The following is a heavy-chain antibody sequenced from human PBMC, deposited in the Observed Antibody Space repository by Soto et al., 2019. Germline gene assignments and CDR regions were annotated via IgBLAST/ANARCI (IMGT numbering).Heavy chain of an antibody. CDR2: ISYDGSNK. J-gene: IGHJ4*02. D-gene: IGHD3-22*01. CDR3: AKDDPTSHYDSCFDY. CDR1: GFTFSSYG. Sequence: QVQLVESGGGVVQPGRSLRLSCAASGFTFSSYGMHWVRQAPGKGLEWVAVISYDGSNKYYADSVKGRSTISRDNSKNTLYLQMNSLRAEDTAVYYCAKDDPTSHYDSCFDYWGQGTLVTVSS. V-gene: IGHV3-30*18.